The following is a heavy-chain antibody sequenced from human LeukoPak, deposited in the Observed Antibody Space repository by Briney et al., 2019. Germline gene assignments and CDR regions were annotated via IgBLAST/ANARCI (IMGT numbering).Heavy chain of an antibody. Sequence: GGSLRLSCAASGFTFSSYSMNWVRQAPGKGLEWVSSISSSSSYIYYADSVKGRFTISRDNAKNSLYLQMNSLRAEDTAVYYCARSLPGDYYDFWSGYWGIYYYMDVWGKGTTVTVSS. J-gene: IGHJ6*03. V-gene: IGHV3-21*01. CDR2: ISSSSSYI. CDR3: ARSLPGDYYDFWSGYWGIYYYMDV. CDR1: GFTFSSYS. D-gene: IGHD3-3*01.